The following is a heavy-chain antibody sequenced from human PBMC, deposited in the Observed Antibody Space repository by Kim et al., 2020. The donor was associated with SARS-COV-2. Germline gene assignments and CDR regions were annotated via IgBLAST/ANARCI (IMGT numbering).Heavy chain of an antibody. J-gene: IGHJ4*02. CDR1: GFSFSDYF. Sequence: GGSLRLSCAASGFSFSDYFMSWIRQAPGKGLEWVAYVSSSGGSRHYADSVKGRFTISRDNSKSSVYLQMDSLRVEDTAVYYCAREELGGYLPPIVKWGRGTLVTVAS. V-gene: IGHV3-11*01. CDR2: VSSSGGSR. CDR3: AREELGGYLPPIVK. D-gene: IGHD5-18*01.